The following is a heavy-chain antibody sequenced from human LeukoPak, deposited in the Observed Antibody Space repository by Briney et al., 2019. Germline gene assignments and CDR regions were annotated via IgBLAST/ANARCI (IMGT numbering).Heavy chain of an antibody. CDR3: ARGRGLGVTSTPVPFDY. Sequence: PGGSLRLSCAASGFSFSVYWMHWVRQAPGKGPVWVSRIKTDGSITDYADFVKGRFTISRDNAKNTLYLQMNSLRAEDTAFYYCARGRGLGVTSTPVPFDYWGQGILVTVSS. J-gene: IGHJ4*02. V-gene: IGHV3-74*01. CDR1: GFSFSVYW. CDR2: IKTDGSIT. D-gene: IGHD2-21*02.